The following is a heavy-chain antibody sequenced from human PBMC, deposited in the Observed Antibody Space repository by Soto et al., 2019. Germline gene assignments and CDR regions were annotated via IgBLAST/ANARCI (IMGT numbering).Heavy chain of an antibody. CDR1: GGTISSFG. CDR3: ARSFTKSRRGGVAFDY. D-gene: IGHD3-3*01. V-gene: IGHV1-69*01. CDR2: IVPIDGST. J-gene: IGHJ4*02. Sequence: QVQLVQSGAEVKKPGSSVKVSCTTSGGTISSFGLNWVRQPPGQGREWMGGIVPIDGSTKYAEKFQGRVTITADASTSTVYMDLSSLRSEDTAVYYCARSFTKSRRGGVAFDYWGQGTLLTVSP.